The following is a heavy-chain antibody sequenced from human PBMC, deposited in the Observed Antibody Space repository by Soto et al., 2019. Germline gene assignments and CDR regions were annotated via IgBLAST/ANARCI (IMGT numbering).Heavy chain of an antibody. CDR2: VHLSGKT. D-gene: IGHD4-17*01. J-gene: IGHJ4*02. Sequence: QVRLQQWGAGRLKPSETLSLTCAVYGDSFSGFYWGWIRQIPGRGLAWIGEVHLSGKTNYNPSLNSRVTISMETSRNPFSLTLPSVTAAATPVYYCATGHLRRTVTKTQGMFDFWGQGTLVTVTS. CDR3: ATGHLRRTVTKTQGMFDF. CDR1: GDSFSGFY. V-gene: IGHV4-34*01.